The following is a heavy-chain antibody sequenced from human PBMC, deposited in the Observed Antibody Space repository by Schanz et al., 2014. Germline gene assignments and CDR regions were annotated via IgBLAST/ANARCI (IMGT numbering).Heavy chain of an antibody. V-gene: IGHV3-74*01. CDR1: GFTFSTFA. CDR2: INSVGSNT. D-gene: IGHD4-17*01. J-gene: IGHJ3*02. Sequence: GGSLRLSCAASGFTFSTFAMHWVRQAPGKGLVWVARINSVGSNTDYADSVTGRFTISRDNAKNTLYLQMNTLRAEDTAVYYCARKMKLGVYGGKGHDSLDIWGQGTMVTVSS. CDR3: ARKMKLGVYGGKGHDSLDI.